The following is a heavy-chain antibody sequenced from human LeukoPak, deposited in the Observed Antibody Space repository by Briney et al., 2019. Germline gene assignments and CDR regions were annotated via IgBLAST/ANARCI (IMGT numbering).Heavy chain of an antibody. CDR3: ASGGYSSPLDY. CDR2: IYYSGST. D-gene: IGHD5-18*01. V-gene: IGHV4-59*01. CDR1: GGSIRSYY. Sequence: SETLSLTXTVSGGSIRSYYWSWIRQPPGKGLEWIGYIYYSGSTNYNPSLKSRVTISVDTSKNQFSLKLSSVTAADTAVYYCASGGYSSPLDYWGQGTLVTVSS. J-gene: IGHJ4*02.